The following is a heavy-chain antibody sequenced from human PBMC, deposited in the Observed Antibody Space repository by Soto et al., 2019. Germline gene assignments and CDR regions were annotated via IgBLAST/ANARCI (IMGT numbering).Heavy chain of an antibody. D-gene: IGHD5-18*01. J-gene: IGHJ6*02. V-gene: IGHV3-23*01. CDR2: ISCSGCST. CDR1: GFTFSSYA. Sequence: VGSLRLSCAPSGFTFSSYAMSWFRQAPGKGLEWVSAISCSGCSTYYADSVKGRFTISRDNYKNTLYLQMTSLRAEDTAVYYCAKGQRGYSYGYRGSYYYGMDFWGQGTLVTVSS. CDR3: AKGQRGYSYGYRGSYYYGMDF.